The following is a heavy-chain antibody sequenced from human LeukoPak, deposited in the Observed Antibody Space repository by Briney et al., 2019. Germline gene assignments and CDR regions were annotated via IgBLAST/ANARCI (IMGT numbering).Heavy chain of an antibody. D-gene: IGHD6-19*01. Sequence: GRSLRLSCAASGFTFSSYAMHWVRQAPGKGLEWVAVMSYDGSNKYYADSVKGRFTISRDNSKNTLYLQMNSLRAEDTAVYYCARGAVAGTDLYWGQGTLVTVSS. CDR1: GFTFSSYA. J-gene: IGHJ4*02. CDR3: ARGAVAGTDLY. V-gene: IGHV3-30*04. CDR2: MSYDGSNK.